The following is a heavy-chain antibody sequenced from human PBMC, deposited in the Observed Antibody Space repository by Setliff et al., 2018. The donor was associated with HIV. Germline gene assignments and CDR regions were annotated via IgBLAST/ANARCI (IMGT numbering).Heavy chain of an antibody. D-gene: IGHD3-3*01. V-gene: IGHV4-59*04. CDR3: ARPSLGIGGGSIFDF. CDR2: IYSGGTT. J-gene: IGHJ4*02. CDR1: GGSVTSYL. Sequence: PSETLSLTCSISGGSVTSYLWHWFRQPPGKGLEWIGNIYSGGTTYYNPSLKSRVTISVDTSKNQFSLKLSSVTAADTAVYYCARPSLGIGGGSIFDFWGQGTLVTVSS.